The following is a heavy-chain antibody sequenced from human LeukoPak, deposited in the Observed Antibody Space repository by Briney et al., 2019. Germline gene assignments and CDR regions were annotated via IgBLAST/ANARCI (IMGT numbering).Heavy chain of an antibody. CDR2: ISAYNGNT. CDR3: ARDLTSSIGSRPKAVDY. Sequence: ASVKVSCKASGYSFTSFGITWVRQAPGQGLEWMGWISAYNGNTNYPQSLQGRVTMTTDTSTSTAYMELRSLRSDDTAVYYCARDLTSSIGSRPKAVDYWGQGTLVSVSS. V-gene: IGHV1-18*01. D-gene: IGHD6-6*01. CDR1: GYSFTSFG. J-gene: IGHJ4*02.